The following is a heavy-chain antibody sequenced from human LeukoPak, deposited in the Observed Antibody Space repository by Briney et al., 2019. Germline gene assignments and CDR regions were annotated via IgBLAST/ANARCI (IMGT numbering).Heavy chain of an antibody. Sequence: GASVKVSCKASGYTFTGYYMHWVRQAPGKGLEWMGGFDPEDGETIYAQKFQGRVTMTEDTSTDTAYMELSSLRSEDTAVYYCATGKQLWPTKLGWLQLSYWGQGTLVTVSS. D-gene: IGHD5-12*01. CDR1: GYTFTGYY. J-gene: IGHJ4*02. CDR3: ATGKQLWPTKLGWLQLSY. CDR2: FDPEDGET. V-gene: IGHV1-24*01.